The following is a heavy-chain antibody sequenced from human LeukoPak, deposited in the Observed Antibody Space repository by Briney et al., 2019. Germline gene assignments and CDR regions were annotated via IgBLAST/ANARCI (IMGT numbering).Heavy chain of an antibody. CDR3: ATNWSDFDY. Sequence: SETLSLTCSVSGYSISSGPYWGWIRQPPGQGLEWIASIYLGGTTYYTPSLKSRVTISVDTSKNQLSLRLSSVTAADTAVYYCATNWSDFDYWGPGTLVTVSS. D-gene: IGHD1-1*01. CDR2: IYLGGTT. J-gene: IGHJ4*02. CDR1: GYSISSGPY. V-gene: IGHV4-38-2*01.